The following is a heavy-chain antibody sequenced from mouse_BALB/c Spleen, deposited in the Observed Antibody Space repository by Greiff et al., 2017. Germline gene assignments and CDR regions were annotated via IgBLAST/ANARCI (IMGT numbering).Heavy chain of an antibody. J-gene: IGHJ1*01. CDR3: TDSCSHAAYFDV. CDR2: ISSGGSYT. Sequence: EVKLVESGGGLVKPGGSLKLSCAASGFTFSSYAMSWVRQTPEKRLEWVATISSGGSYTYYPDSVKGRFTISRDNAKNTLYLQMSSLKSEDTAMYCWTDSCSHAAYFDVWGAGTTVTVSS. V-gene: IGHV5-6-4*01. CDR1: GFTFSSYA. D-gene: IGHD1-1*01.